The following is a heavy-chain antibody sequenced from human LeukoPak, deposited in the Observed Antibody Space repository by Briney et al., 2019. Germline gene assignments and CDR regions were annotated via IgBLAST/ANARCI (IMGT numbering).Heavy chain of an antibody. CDR1: GCSFTGYF. D-gene: IGHD3-16*01. J-gene: IGHJ6*02. CDR3: ARRFYYAMDV. Sequence: GASVKVSCKASGCSFTGYFMQWVRQAPGQGLEWMGWINLNSGDTNYAQKFQGRVTMTRDTSISTAYMELSRLRSDDAAVYYCARRFYYAMDVWGQGTTVTVSS. CDR2: INLNSGDT. V-gene: IGHV1-2*02.